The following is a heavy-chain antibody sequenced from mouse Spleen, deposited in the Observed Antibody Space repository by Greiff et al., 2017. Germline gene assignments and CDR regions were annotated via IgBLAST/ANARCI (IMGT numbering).Heavy chain of an antibody. J-gene: IGHJ4*01. CDR1: GYTFTDHT. Sequence: LVESDAELVKPGASVKISCKVSGYTFTDHTIHWMKQRPEQGLEWIGYIYPRDGSTKYNEKFKGKATLTADKSSSTAYMQLNSLTSEDSAVYFCARERDGSYDYAMDYWGQGTSVTVSS. V-gene: IGHV1-78*01. CDR2: IYPRDGST. D-gene: IGHD1-1*02. CDR3: ARERDGSYDYAMDY.